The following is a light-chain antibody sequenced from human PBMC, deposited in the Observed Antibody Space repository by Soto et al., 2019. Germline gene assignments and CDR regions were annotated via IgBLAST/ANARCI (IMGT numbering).Light chain of an antibody. V-gene: IGLV2-14*01. CDR2: EVS. CDR1: SSDVGGYNY. J-gene: IGLJ1*01. CDR3: SSYTRSNTFPYV. Sequence: QSALTQPASVSGSPGQSITISCFGTSSDVGGYNYVSWYQQHPGKAPKLIIFEVSNRPSGVSNRFSGSKSGNTASLTISGLQAEDEADYYCSSYTRSNTFPYVFGTGTKLTVL.